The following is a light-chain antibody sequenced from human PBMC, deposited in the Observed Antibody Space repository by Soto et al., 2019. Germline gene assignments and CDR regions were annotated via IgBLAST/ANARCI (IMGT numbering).Light chain of an antibody. CDR3: SSYTSIVV. J-gene: IGLJ2*01. Sequence: QSALTQPASVSGSPGQSITISCTGTSSDVGGYNYVSWYQQHPGKAPKLMIYDVSNWPSGVSNRFSGSKSGNTASLTISGLQAEDEADYYCSSYTSIVVFGGGTKLTVL. V-gene: IGLV2-14*01. CDR2: DVS. CDR1: SSDVGGYNY.